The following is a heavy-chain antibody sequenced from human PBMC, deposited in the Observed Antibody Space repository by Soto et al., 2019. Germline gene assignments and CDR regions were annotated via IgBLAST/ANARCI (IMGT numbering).Heavy chain of an antibody. V-gene: IGHV1-2*04. Sequence: ASVKVSCKASRYTFTGYYMHWVRQAPGQGLEWMGWINPNSGGTNYAQKFQGWVTMTRDTSISTAYMELSRLRSDDTAVYYCARDRQQLAHYYYYYGMDVWGQGTTVTVSS. CDR1: RYTFTGYY. D-gene: IGHD6-13*01. CDR3: ARDRQQLAHYYYYYGMDV. J-gene: IGHJ6*02. CDR2: INPNSGGT.